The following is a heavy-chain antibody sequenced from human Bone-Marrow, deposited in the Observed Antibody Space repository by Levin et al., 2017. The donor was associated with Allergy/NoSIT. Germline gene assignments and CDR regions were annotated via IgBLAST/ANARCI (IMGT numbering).Heavy chain of an antibody. CDR2: ISSSSSYI. CDR1: GFTFSSYS. V-gene: IGHV3-21*01. J-gene: IGHJ1*01. CDR3: ARSPYSSRDGEYFQH. Sequence: KRGESLKISCAASGFTFSSYSMNWVRQAPGKGLEWVSSISSSSSYIYYADSVKGRFTISRDNAKNSLYLQMNSLRAEDTAVYYCARSPYSSRDGEYFQHWGQGTLVTVSS. D-gene: IGHD6-13*01.